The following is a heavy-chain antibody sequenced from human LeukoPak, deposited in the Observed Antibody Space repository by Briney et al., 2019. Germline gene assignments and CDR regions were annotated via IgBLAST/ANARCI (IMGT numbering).Heavy chain of an antibody. CDR3: ARGRDYYGSGIHFGP. V-gene: IGHV1-2*02. Sequence: ASVKVSCKASVYTFPGYYMHWVRQAPAQGLEWMGWINPNSGGTNYAQKFQGRVTKTRDTSISTAYMELSRLRSDDTAVYYCARGRDYYGSGIHFGPWGQGTLVTVSS. CDR2: INPNSGGT. D-gene: IGHD3-10*01. CDR1: VYTFPGYY. J-gene: IGHJ5*02.